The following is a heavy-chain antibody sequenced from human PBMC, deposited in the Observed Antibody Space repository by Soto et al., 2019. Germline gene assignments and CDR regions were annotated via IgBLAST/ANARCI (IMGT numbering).Heavy chain of an antibody. D-gene: IGHD3-10*01. CDR2: IYYSGST. CDR3: ARALWFGESNPGYFDY. CDR1: GGSIISGGCY. Sequence: SETMSLTCSVSGGSIISGGCYWSWIRKHPGKGLEWIGYIYYSGSTYYNPSLKSRVTISVDTSKNQFSLKLSSVTAADTAVYYCARALWFGESNPGYFDYWGQGTLVTVSS. V-gene: IGHV4-31*03. J-gene: IGHJ4*02.